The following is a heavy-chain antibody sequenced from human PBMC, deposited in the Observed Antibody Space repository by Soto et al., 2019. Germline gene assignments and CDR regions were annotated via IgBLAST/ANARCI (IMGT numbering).Heavy chain of an antibody. CDR1: GFTFSSHA. CDR3: AKVSSSWYAGFFDL. CDR2: LSDSGDSI. V-gene: IGHV3-23*01. J-gene: IGHJ4*02. Sequence: PGGSLRLSCTASGFTFSSHAMTWVRQAPGKGLEWVSGLSDSGDSIYYADSVKGRFTIYRDNSMNTLYLQMNTLRVEDTAVYYCAKVSSSWYAGFFDLWGKGTRVTVSS. D-gene: IGHD6-13*01.